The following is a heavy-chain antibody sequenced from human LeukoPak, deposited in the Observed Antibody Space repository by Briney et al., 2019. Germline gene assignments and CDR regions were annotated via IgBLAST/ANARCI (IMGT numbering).Heavy chain of an antibody. J-gene: IGHJ4*02. V-gene: IGHV1-2*06. CDR2: INPSSGGT. Sequence: ASVKVSCKASGYTFIDYYMHWVRQAPGQGLEWMGRINPSSGGTNYAQKFQGRVTMTRDTSISTAYMELSRLRSDDTAVYYCARDRVVGALDYWGQGTLVTVSS. CDR1: GYTFIDYY. D-gene: IGHD1-26*01. CDR3: ARDRVVGALDY.